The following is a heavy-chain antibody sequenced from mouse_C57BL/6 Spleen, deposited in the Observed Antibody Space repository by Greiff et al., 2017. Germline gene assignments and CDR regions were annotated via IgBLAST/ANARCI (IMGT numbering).Heavy chain of an antibody. CDR2: INPNNGGT. CDR3: ARRGHYYGSSLYYAMDY. J-gene: IGHJ4*01. D-gene: IGHD1-1*01. V-gene: IGHV1-26*01. CDR1: GYTFTDYY. Sequence: VQLQQSGPELVKPGASVKISCKASGYTFTDYYMNWVKQSHGKSLEWIGDINPNNGGTSYNQKFKGKATLTVDKASSTAYMELRSLTSEDSAVYYCARRGHYYGSSLYYAMDYWGQGTSVTVSS.